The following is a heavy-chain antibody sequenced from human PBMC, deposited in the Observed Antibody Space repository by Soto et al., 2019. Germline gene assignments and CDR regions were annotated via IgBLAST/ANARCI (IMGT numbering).Heavy chain of an antibody. CDR3: AKVNVTLDL. CDR2: IYYSGST. D-gene: IGHD2-21*02. Sequence: TLPLTDALSGGSISRGHYYSSWIRQPPGKGLEWIGYIYYSGSTYYNPSLKSRVTISVDTSKNRVSLELRSVTSADTAVYYCAKVNVTLDLWGLGTLVTVSS. CDR1: GGSISRGHYY. J-gene: IGHJ4*02. V-gene: IGHV4-30-4*01.